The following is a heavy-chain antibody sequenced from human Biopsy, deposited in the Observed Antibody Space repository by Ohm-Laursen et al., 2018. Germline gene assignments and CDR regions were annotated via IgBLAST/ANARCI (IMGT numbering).Heavy chain of an antibody. CDR1: GFTFSLFS. J-gene: IGHJ4*02. D-gene: IGHD3-22*01. CDR3: ARGGSSGPGGY. CDR2: ISSGSATL. Sequence: LSLTCATSGFTFSLFSMNWVRQAPGKGLEWVSYISSGSATLYNVDAVKGRFTISRDNAKNSLYLQMNSLRAEDTAVYYCARGGSSGPGGYWGQGTLVTVSS. V-gene: IGHV3-48*01.